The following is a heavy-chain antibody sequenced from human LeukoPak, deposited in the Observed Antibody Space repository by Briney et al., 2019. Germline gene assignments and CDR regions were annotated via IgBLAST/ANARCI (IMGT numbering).Heavy chain of an antibody. J-gene: IGHJ2*01. D-gene: IGHD6-13*01. Sequence: SETLSLTCTVSGDSVSGNNYYWSWIRQSADRGLEWIGRIYPNGNTNYNPSFKSRVTISVDTSKNQFSLKLSSVTAADTAVYYCARHKLRSYSSSWDSYWYFDLWGRGTLVTVSS. CDR3: ARHKLRSYSSSWDSYWYFDL. V-gene: IGHV4-61*02. CDR2: IYPNGNT. CDR1: GDSVSGNNYY.